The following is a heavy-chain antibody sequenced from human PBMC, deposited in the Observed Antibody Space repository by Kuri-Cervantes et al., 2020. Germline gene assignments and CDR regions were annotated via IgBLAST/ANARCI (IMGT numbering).Heavy chain of an antibody. D-gene: IGHD1-26*01. Sequence: SETLSLTCTVSGGSISSYYWSWIWQPPGKGLEWIGYIYYSGSTNYNPSLKSRVTISVDTSKNQFSLKLSSVTAADTAVYYCASALWYGGHYGMDVWGQGTTVTVSS. J-gene: IGHJ6*02. CDR1: GGSISSYY. V-gene: IGHV4-59*01. CDR3: ASALWYGGHYGMDV. CDR2: IYYSGST.